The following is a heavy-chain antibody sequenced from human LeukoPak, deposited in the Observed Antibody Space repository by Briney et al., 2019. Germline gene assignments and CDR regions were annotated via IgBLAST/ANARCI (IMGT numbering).Heavy chain of an antibody. Sequence: PSETLSLTCAVYGGSFSGYYWSWIRQPPGKGLEWIGEINHSGSTNYNPSLKSRVTISVDTSKNQFSLKLGSVTAADTAVYYCARGGYFDWFVYFDYWGQGTLVTVSS. CDR2: INHSGST. CDR3: ARGGYFDWFVYFDY. V-gene: IGHV4-34*01. CDR1: GGSFSGYY. D-gene: IGHD3-9*01. J-gene: IGHJ4*02.